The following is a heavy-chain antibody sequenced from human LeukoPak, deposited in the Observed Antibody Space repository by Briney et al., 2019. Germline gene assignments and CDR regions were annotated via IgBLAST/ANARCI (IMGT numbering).Heavy chain of an antibody. CDR3: ARFLYGDSAYFFDY. CDR1: GFSFDTSGMC. D-gene: IGHD4-17*01. V-gene: IGHV2-70*01. J-gene: IGHJ4*02. CDR2: IDWDDGK. Sequence: SGPALVKPPQTLTLTCTFSGFSFDTSGMCVSWIRQPPGKALEWLALIDWDDGKYYTTSLKTRLTISKDTSKNQVVLTMTNVDPVDTAMYYCARFLYGDSAYFFDYWGRGTLVTVSS.